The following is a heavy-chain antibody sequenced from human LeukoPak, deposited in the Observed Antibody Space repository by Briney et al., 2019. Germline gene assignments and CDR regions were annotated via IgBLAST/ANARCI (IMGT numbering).Heavy chain of an antibody. D-gene: IGHD2-15*01. J-gene: IGHJ6*04. CDR2: MHYSGTT. V-gene: IGHV4-39*07. CDR1: GGSISSGSYE. Sequence: SETLSLTCTVSGGSISSGSYEWGWIRQPPGKGPEWIGSMHYSGTTHHNPSLKSRVTLSVDTSKNQFSLRLSSVTAADTAVYYCARARRAGWGMDVWGKGTTVTVSS. CDR3: ARARRAGWGMDV.